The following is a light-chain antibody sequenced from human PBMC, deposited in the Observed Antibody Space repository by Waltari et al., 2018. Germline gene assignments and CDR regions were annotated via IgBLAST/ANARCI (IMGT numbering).Light chain of an antibody. V-gene: IGLV2-23*02. Sequence: QSALTQPASVSGSPGQSITITCTGASSDIGTYNLVSWYQQYPGKAPKLIIFEVDRRPPGVSSRFSGSKSGKTASLTIFGLQPEDEAAYFCCSYATIFTYVFGSGTKVTVL. J-gene: IGLJ1*01. CDR2: EVD. CDR3: CSYATIFTYV. CDR1: SSDIGTYNL.